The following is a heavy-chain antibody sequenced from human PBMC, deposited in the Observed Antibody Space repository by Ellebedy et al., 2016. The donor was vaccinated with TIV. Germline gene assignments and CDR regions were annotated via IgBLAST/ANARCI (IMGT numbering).Heavy chain of an antibody. D-gene: IGHD3-22*01. V-gene: IGHV1-2*04. CDR2: INPNSGGT. CDR3: GRPLRTKYYDSSGY. J-gene: IGHJ4*02. CDR1: GYTXXXYY. Sequence: AASVKVSCKASGYTXXXYYIXXVRPXXGQGLEWMGWINPNSGGTNYAQKFQGWVTMTRDTSISTAYMELSRLRSDDTAVYYCGRPLRTKYYDSSGYWGQGTLVTVSS.